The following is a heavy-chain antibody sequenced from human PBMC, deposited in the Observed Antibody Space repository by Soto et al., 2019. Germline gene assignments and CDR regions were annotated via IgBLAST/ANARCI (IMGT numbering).Heavy chain of an antibody. CDR1: GDTFTNYI. CDR3: AREKFGYPYAMDV. J-gene: IGHJ6*02. Sequence: QVQLVQSGAEVKKPGSSVKVSCKASGDTFTNYIINWVRQAPGQGLEWMGGIMPIVGTVNYAQKFQGRVTMTADEATRTGYMELSSLRSEDRAVYYCAREKFGYPYAMDVWGQGTTVTVSS. D-gene: IGHD3-10*01. CDR2: IMPIVGTV. V-gene: IGHV1-69*01.